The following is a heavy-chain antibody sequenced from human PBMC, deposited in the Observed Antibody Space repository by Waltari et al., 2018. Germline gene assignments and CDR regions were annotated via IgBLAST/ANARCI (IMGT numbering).Heavy chain of an antibody. Sequence: QVQLQESGPGLVKPSETLSLTCTVSGGSISSYYWSWIRQPPGKGLEWIGDIYYSGSTNYNPALKSRITISVDPSKNQFSLKLSSVTAADTAVYYCARRNPKGKYSSSTNWYFDLWGRGTLVTVSS. D-gene: IGHD6-6*01. CDR2: IYYSGST. CDR3: ARRNPKGKYSSSTNWYFDL. J-gene: IGHJ2*01. CDR1: GGSISSYY. V-gene: IGHV4-59*08.